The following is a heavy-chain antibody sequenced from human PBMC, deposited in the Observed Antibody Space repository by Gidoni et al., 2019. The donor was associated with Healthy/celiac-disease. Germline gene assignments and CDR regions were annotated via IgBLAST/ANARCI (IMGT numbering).Heavy chain of an antibody. Sequence: EVQLVESGGGLVQPGRSLRLSCAASGFPFDDYAMHWVRQAPGKGLEWVSGISWNSGSIGYADSVKGRFTISRDNAKNSLYLQMNSLRAEDTALYYCAKDSWSGVLWFDPWGQGTLVTVSS. CDR2: ISWNSGSI. V-gene: IGHV3-9*01. J-gene: IGHJ5*02. CDR1: GFPFDDYA. CDR3: AKDSWSGVLWFDP.